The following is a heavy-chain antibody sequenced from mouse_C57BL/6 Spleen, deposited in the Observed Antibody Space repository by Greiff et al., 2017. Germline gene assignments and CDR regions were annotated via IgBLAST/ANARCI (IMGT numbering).Heavy chain of an antibody. CDR2: IDPSDSYT. J-gene: IGHJ1*03. D-gene: IGHD2-10*02. CDR1: GYTFTSYW. Sequence: VQLQQPGAELVMPGASVKLSCKASGYTFTSYWMHWVKQRPGQGLEWIGEIDPSDSYTNYNQKFKGKSTLTVDKSSSTAYMQLSSLTSEDSAVYYCARPSYLYFDVWGTGTTVTVSS. CDR3: ARPSYLYFDV. V-gene: IGHV1-69*01.